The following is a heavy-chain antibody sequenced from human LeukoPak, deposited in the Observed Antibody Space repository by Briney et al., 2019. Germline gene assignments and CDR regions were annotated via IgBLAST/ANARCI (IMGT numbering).Heavy chain of an antibody. Sequence: PSETLSLTCTVSGGSISSSSYYWGRIRQPPGKGLEWIGSIYYSGSTYYNPSLKSRVTISVDTSKNQFSLKLSSVTAADTAVYYCATDAEYGDYGAYWYFDLWGRGTLVTVSS. D-gene: IGHD4-17*01. J-gene: IGHJ2*01. V-gene: IGHV4-39*01. CDR1: GGSISSSSYY. CDR3: ATDAEYGDYGAYWYFDL. CDR2: IYYSGST.